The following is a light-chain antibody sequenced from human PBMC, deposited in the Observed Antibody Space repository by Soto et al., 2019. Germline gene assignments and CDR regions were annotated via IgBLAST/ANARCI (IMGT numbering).Light chain of an antibody. J-gene: IGKJ1*01. CDR3: QQYGSLSWT. V-gene: IGKV3-20*01. CDR2: GAS. CDR1: QSVSSNY. Sequence: DIVLTQSPGTLSLSPGERATLSCRASQSVSSNYLAWYQQKPGQAPRLLTYGASTRATGVPDRFSGSGSGTDFTLTISRLEPEDFAVYHCQQYGSLSWTFGQGTKVDIK.